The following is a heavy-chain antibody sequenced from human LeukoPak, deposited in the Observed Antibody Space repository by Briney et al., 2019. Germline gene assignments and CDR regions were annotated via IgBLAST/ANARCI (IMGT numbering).Heavy chain of an antibody. CDR3: ARDRSTSPRYYYYMDV. CDR1: GLTFSSYA. V-gene: IGHV3-30*01. D-gene: IGHD2-2*01. CDR2: ISYDGSNK. Sequence: PGRSLRLSCAASGLTFSSYAMHWVRQAPGKGLEWVAVISYDGSNKYYADSVKGRFTISRDNSKNTLYLQMNSLRAEDTAVYYCARDRSTSPRYYYYMDVWGKGTTVTVSS. J-gene: IGHJ6*03.